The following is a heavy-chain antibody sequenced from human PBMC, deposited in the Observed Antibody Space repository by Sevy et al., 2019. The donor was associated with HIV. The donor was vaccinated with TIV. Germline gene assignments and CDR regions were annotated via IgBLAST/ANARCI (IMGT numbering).Heavy chain of an antibody. CDR2: IWYDGSNK. V-gene: IGHV3-33*01. CDR3: ARGYGDYRIDAFDI. J-gene: IGHJ3*02. CDR1: GFTFSSYG. Sequence: GGSLRLSCAASGFTFSSYGMHWVRQAPGKGLEWVAVIWYDGSNKYYADSVKGRFTISRDNSKNTLYLQMNSLRAEDTAVYYCARGYGDYRIDAFDIWGQWTMVTVSS. D-gene: IGHD4-17*01.